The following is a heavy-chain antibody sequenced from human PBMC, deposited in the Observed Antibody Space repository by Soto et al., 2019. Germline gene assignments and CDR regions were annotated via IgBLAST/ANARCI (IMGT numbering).Heavy chain of an antibody. V-gene: IGHV1-46*01. J-gene: IGHJ4*02. CDR1: GFTFTSYY. D-gene: IGHD6-13*01. Sequence: ASVKVSCKVSGFTFTSYYMHWVRQAPGQGLEWMGRINPSAGSTTYTQNFQGRVTMTRDTSTSTVYMELSSLRSDDTAVYYCARVTDASSWNYAGFDYRGQGPLVTVSS. CDR3: ARVTDASSWNYAGFDY. CDR2: INPSAGST.